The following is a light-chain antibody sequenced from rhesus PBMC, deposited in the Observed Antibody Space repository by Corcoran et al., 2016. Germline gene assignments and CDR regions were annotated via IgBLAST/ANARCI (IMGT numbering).Light chain of an antibody. CDR1: QGITTD. Sequence: DIQMTQSPSSLSASVGDRVTITRRASQGITTDLAWYQQKPGETPKLLIYEASSLQSGIPSRFSGSGFGTDFTLTISSLEPEDFATYYCQHYYSTPLTIGGGTKVEIK. J-gene: IGKJ4*01. V-gene: IGKV1-25*01. CDR2: EAS. CDR3: QHYYSTPLT.